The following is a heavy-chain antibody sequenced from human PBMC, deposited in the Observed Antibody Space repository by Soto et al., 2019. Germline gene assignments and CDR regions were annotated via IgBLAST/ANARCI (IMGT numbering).Heavy chain of an antibody. CDR3: ARHRIAVAGTGYYYYYGMDV. V-gene: IGHV5-51*01. CDR2: IYPGDSDT. D-gene: IGHD6-19*01. Sequence: PGESLKISCKGSGYSFTSYWIGWVRQMPGKGLEWMGIIYPGDSDTRYSPSFQGQVTISADKSISTAYLQWSSLKAPDTAMYYCARHRIAVAGTGYYYYYGMDVWGQGTTVTVSS. J-gene: IGHJ6*02. CDR1: GYSFTSYW.